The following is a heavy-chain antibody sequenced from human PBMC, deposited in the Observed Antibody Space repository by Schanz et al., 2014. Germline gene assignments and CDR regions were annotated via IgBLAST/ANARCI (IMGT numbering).Heavy chain of an antibody. V-gene: IGHV1-18*04. CDR2: INVYNGDT. Sequence: QVQLVQSGSEVKKPGASVKVSCKASGYTFPSYGISWVRQAPGQGLEWMGWINVYNGDTNYALKLQGRVTMTTDTATSTAYMELRNLRSDDTALYYCTRGGYSYALSAFDIWGQGTMVTVSS. CDR1: GYTFPSYG. J-gene: IGHJ3*02. CDR3: TRGGYSYALSAFDI. D-gene: IGHD5-18*01.